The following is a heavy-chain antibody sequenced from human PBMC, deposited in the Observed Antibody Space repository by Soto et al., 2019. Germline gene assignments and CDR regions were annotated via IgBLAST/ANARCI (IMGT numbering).Heavy chain of an antibody. CDR3: AGGDVENYDFWSGYYPFDY. CDR2: IIPIFGTA. Sequence: QVQLVQSGAEVKEPGSSVKVSCKASGGTFSSYAISWVRQAPGQGLEWMGGIIPIFGTANYAQKFQGRVTITADKSTSTAYMELSSLRSEDTAVYYCAGGDVENYDFWSGYYPFDYWGQGTLVTVSS. J-gene: IGHJ4*02. CDR1: GGTFSSYA. D-gene: IGHD3-3*01. V-gene: IGHV1-69*06.